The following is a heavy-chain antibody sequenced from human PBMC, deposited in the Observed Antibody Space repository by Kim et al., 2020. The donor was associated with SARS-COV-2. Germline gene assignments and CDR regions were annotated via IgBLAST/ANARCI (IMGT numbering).Heavy chain of an antibody. CDR1: GDTFTSYY. Sequence: ASVKVSCKASGDTFTSYYMHWVRQAPGQGLEWIGVINPGGGVTTYARKFRGRVTMTRDTSTSTVYMELSSLRFEDTTVYYCARGGRIMITFGGVIVDWYFDRWGRGPLVTVSS. D-gene: IGHD3-16*02. CDR2: INPGGGVT. V-gene: IGHV1-46*01. CDR3: ARGGRIMITFGGVIVDWYFDR. J-gene: IGHJ2*01.